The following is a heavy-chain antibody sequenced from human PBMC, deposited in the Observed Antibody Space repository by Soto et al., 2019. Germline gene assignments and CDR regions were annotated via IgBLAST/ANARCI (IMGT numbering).Heavy chain of an antibody. D-gene: IGHD1-26*01. CDR3: ARDLKGDTTLDY. V-gene: IGHV3-30*14. Sequence: QVQLVESGGGVVQPGGSLRLSCAASGFIFSNYAMQWVRQAPGKGLEWMAAISYDGNTQYYADSVRGRFTISRDNSKNTVYVQMISLRAEDTAVYYCARDLKGDTTLDYWGQGTLVTVSS. J-gene: IGHJ4*02. CDR1: GFIFSNYA. CDR2: ISYDGNTQ.